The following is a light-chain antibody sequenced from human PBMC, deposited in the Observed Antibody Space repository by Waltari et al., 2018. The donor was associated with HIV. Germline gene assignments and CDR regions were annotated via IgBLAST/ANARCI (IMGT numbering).Light chain of an antibody. J-gene: IGLJ1*01. CDR3: SSYTSSISYV. CDR1: RSYVGGYNY. Sequence: QSALTQPASVSGSPGQSITISCTGPRSYVGGYNYVSWYQQHPGKAPKLMIYEVSNRPSGVSNRFSGSKSGNTASLTISGLQAEDEADYYCSSYTSSISYVFGTGTKVTVL. V-gene: IGLV2-14*01. CDR2: EVS.